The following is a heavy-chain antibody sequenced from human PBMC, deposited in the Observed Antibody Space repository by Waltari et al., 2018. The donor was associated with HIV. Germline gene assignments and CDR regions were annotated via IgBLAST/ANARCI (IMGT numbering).Heavy chain of an antibody. J-gene: IGHJ4*02. CDR2: ITGSGGGT. Sequence: EVQLLESGGGLVQPGGSLKLSCAASGFIFSSYALSWLRQAPGKGLEWVSAITGSGGGTYYADSVKGRFTFSRDNSQNTLYLQMNSLRAEDTAVYYCAKYLDCSGTSCYTPYFDYWGQGTLVTVSP. V-gene: IGHV3-23*01. CDR1: GFIFSSYA. D-gene: IGHD2-2*02. CDR3: AKYLDCSGTSCYTPYFDY.